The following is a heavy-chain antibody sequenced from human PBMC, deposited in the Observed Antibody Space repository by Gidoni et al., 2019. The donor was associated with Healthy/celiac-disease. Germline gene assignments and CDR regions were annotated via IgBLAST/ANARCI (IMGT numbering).Heavy chain of an antibody. V-gene: IGHV1-2*04. CDR1: GYTFNGYY. CDR2: INPNSGGT. CDR3: AREGSSSYGMDV. Sequence: QVQLVQSGTEVKKPGASVKVSCKASGYTFNGYYMHWVRQAPGHGLEWMGWINPNSGGTNYAQKFQGWVTMTRDTSISTAYMELSRLRSDDTAVYYCAREGSSSYGMDVWGQGTTVTVSS. J-gene: IGHJ6*02. D-gene: IGHD6-6*01.